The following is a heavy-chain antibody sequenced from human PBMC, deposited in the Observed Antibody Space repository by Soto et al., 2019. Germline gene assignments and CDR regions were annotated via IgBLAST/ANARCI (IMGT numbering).Heavy chain of an antibody. D-gene: IGHD6-19*01. J-gene: IGHJ4*02. CDR1: GGSISSGDYY. CDR2: IYHSGST. Sequence: PSETLSLTCTVSGGSISSGDYYWSWIRQPPGKGLEWIGYIYHSGSTYYNPSLKSRVTISVDRSKNQFSLKLSSVTAADTAVYYCARAEGLGAVAVDYWGQGTLVTVSS. CDR3: ARAEGLGAVAVDY. V-gene: IGHV4-30-2*01.